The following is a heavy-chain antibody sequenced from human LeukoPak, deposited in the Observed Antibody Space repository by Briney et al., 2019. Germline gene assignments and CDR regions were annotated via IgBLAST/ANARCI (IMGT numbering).Heavy chain of an antibody. CDR1: GGSISSSSYY. D-gene: IGHD3-22*01. CDR2: IYSSGST. CDR3: ARGPLQPYYYDSSGYDDAFDI. J-gene: IGHJ3*02. V-gene: IGHV4-39*01. Sequence: SETLSLTCTVSGGSISSSSYYWGWIRQPPGRGLEWIGSIYSSGSTYYNPSLKSRVTISVDTSKNQFSLKLSSVTAADTAVYYCARGPLQPYYYDSSGYDDAFDIWGQGTMVTVSS.